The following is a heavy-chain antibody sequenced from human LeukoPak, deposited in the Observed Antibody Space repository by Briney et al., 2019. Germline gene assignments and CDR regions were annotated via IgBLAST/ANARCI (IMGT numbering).Heavy chain of an antibody. V-gene: IGHV4-30-2*01. Sequence: PSETLSLTCAVSGGSISSGGYSWSWIRQPPGKGLEWIGYIYHSGSTYYNPSLKSRVTISVDRSKNQFSLKLSSVTAADTAVYYCARGLLWFGELHHFDYWGQGTLVTVSS. J-gene: IGHJ4*02. D-gene: IGHD3-10*01. CDR1: GGSISSGGYS. CDR3: ARGLLWFGELHHFDY. CDR2: IYHSGST.